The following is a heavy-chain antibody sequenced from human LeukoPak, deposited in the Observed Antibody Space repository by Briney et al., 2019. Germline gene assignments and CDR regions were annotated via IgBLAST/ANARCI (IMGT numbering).Heavy chain of an antibody. CDR1: GFTFDDYG. V-gene: IGHV3-20*04. CDR3: AKGIRMIVGHGMDV. Sequence: GGSLRLSCAASGFTFDDYGMSWVRQAPGKGLEWVSGINWNGGSTGYADSVKGRFTISRDNAKNSLYLQMNSLRAEDTALYYCAKGIRMIVGHGMDVWGQGTTVTVSS. D-gene: IGHD3-22*01. CDR2: INWNGGST. J-gene: IGHJ6*02.